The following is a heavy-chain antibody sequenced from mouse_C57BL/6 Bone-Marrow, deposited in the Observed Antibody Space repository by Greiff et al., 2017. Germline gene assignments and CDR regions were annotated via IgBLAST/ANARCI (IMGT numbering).Heavy chain of an antibody. V-gene: IGHV5-15*01. J-gene: IGHJ4*01. D-gene: IGHD2-2*01. CDR3: ARREGVTTNYYSMDY. Sequence: VQLKESGGGLVQPGGSLKLSCAASGFTFSDYGMAWVRQAPRKGPGWVAFISNLAYSIYYADTVTGRFTISRENAKNTLYLEMSSLRSEDTAMYYCARREGVTTNYYSMDYWGQGTSVTVSS. CDR1: GFTFSDYG. CDR2: ISNLAYSI.